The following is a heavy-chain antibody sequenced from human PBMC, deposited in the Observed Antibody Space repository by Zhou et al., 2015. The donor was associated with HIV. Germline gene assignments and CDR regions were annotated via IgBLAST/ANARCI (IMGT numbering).Heavy chain of an antibody. CDR2: IRSKGYGGTT. CDR3: TREGGEWESPFDH. J-gene: IGHJ4*02. D-gene: IGHD1-26*01. V-gene: IGHV3-49*05. CDR1: GFTFGDYA. Sequence: EVQLVESGGGLVKPGRSLRLSCTASGFTFGDYAMNWFRQAPGKGLEWVGFIRSKGYGGTTEYAASVKGRFTISRDDTESIAYLQMNSLKTEDTAVYYCTREGGEWESPFDHWGQGTLVTVSS.